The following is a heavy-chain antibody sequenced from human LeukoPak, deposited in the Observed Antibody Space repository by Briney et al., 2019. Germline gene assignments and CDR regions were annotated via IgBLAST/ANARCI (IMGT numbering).Heavy chain of an antibody. J-gene: IGHJ4*02. V-gene: IGHV3-7*01. Sequence: GGSLRLSCAASGFMFSTYWMSWVRQTPGKGLGWVANIKQDGSEKYNVDSVKGRFTISRDNAKNSLYLQMNSLRAEDTAVYYCARGRYCSGGSCYGALGYYFEYWGQGTLVTVSS. D-gene: IGHD2-15*01. CDR1: GFMFSTYW. CDR3: ARGRYCSGGSCYGALGYYFEY. CDR2: IKQDGSEK.